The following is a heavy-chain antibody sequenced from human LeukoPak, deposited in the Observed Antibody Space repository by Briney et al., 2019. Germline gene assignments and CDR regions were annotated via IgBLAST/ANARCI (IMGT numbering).Heavy chain of an antibody. V-gene: IGHV1-69*13. Sequence: SVKVSCKASGGTFSDYVISWVRQAPGQGLNWMGGISPLLGASKHTQNFHDRVTITADESTTTAYMELSDLRSADTAVYYCATYDVLTGFEYWGQGTLVSVSS. CDR2: ISPLLGAS. D-gene: IGHD3-9*01. CDR1: GGTFSDYV. CDR3: ATYDVLTGFEY. J-gene: IGHJ4*02.